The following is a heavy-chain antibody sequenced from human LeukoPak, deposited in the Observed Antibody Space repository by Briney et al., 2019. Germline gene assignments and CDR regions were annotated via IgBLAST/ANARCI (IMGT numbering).Heavy chain of an antibody. CDR2: FDPEDGET. V-gene: IGHV1-24*01. CDR3: ARDRVTIFGVLYNWFDP. CDR1: GYTLTELS. J-gene: IGHJ5*02. D-gene: IGHD3-3*01. Sequence: ASVKVSCKVSGYTLTELSMHWVRQAPGEGLEWMGGFDPEDGETIYAQKFQGRVTMTRDTSISTAYMELSRLRSDDTAVYYCARDRVTIFGVLYNWFDPWGQGTLVTVSS.